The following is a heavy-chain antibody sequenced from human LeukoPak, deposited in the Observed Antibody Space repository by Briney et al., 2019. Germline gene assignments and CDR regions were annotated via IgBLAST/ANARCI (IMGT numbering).Heavy chain of an antibody. Sequence: PGGSLRLSSTASGFTFGYYAMSWVRQAPGKGLEWVGFIRSKAYGGTTEYAASVKGRFTISRDDSKSLAYLQMNSLKTEDTAVYYCTRAFDINYVWHSDYWGQGTLVTVSS. V-gene: IGHV3-49*04. D-gene: IGHD3-9*01. CDR3: TRAFDINYVWHSDY. CDR2: IRSKAYGGTT. CDR1: GFTFGYYA. J-gene: IGHJ4*02.